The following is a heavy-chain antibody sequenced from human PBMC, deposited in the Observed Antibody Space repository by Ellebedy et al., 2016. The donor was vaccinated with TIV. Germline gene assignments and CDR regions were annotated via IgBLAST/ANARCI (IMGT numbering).Heavy chain of an antibody. CDR1: GYTFTSYG. D-gene: IGHD4-17*01. V-gene: IGHV1-18*01. J-gene: IGHJ4*02. Sequence: ASVKVSCXASGYTFTSYGISWVRQAPGQGLEWMGWISGDSSNFNFAQNLQDRVTMTTDTSTSTAYIELRSRRSDDTAVYYCARVRATVTTPFDYWGQGTLVTVSA. CDR2: ISGDSSNF. CDR3: ARVRATVTTPFDY.